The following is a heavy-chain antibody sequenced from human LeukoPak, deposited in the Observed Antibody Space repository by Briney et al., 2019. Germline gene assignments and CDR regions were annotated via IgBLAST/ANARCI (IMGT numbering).Heavy chain of an antibody. J-gene: IGHJ4*02. CDR2: IYRTGST. Sequence: PSGTLSLTCAVSGDSISSDNWWSWVRQPPGKGLEWIGEIYRTGSTNYNPSLRSRVTISLDKSKNQFSLKLSSVTAADTAVYYCARNGNYMFDYWGQGTLVTVSS. V-gene: IGHV4-4*02. CDR3: ARNGNYMFDY. D-gene: IGHD1-7*01. CDR1: GDSISSDNW.